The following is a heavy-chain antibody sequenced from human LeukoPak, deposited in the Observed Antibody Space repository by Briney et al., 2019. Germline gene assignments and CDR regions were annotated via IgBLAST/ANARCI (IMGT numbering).Heavy chain of an antibody. J-gene: IGHJ3*02. Sequence: GRSPRLSCAASGFTFSSYAMHWVRQAPGKGLEWVSSIISSISYIYYADSVKGRFTISRDNAKNSLYLQMNSLRAEDTAVYYCARKGGGDVNAFDIWGQGTMVTVSS. CDR3: ARKGGGDVNAFDI. D-gene: IGHD2-21*02. CDR2: IISSISYI. CDR1: GFTFSSYA. V-gene: IGHV3-21*01.